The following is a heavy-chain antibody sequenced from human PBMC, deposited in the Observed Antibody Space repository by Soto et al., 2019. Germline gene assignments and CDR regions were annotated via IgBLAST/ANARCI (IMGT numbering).Heavy chain of an antibody. CDR3: AREGRSFDS. J-gene: IGHJ4*02. Sequence: QVHLQESGPGLVKPSETLSLTCSVSGGSMNGYYWTWIRQAPGQGLEWIGYISYSGTTNYNPSRKSRGPISVDTSKNQVSLKLTSVTATDTAVYYCAREGRSFDSWGQGSLVTVSS. V-gene: IGHV4-59*01. CDR1: GGSMNGYY. CDR2: ISYSGTT.